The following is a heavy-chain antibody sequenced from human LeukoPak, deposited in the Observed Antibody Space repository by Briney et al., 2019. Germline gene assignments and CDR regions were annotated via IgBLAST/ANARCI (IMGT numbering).Heavy chain of an antibody. CDR1: GYSFRSFG. CDR2: ISAYNGDA. CDR3: ARGGYYGSGSFPDY. D-gene: IGHD3-10*01. V-gene: IGHV1-18*01. J-gene: IGHJ4*02. Sequence: ASVTVSCKASGYSFRSFGINWVRQAPGQGLEWMGWISAYNGDANYAQKLQGRVTMTTDTSTSTAYMGLMSLRSDDTAVYYCARGGYYGSGSFPDYWGQGTLVTVSS.